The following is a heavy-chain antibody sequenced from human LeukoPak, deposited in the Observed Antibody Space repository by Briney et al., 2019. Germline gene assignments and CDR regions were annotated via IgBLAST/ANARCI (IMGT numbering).Heavy chain of an antibody. CDR1: GYTFTDSY. J-gene: IGHJ4*02. V-gene: IGHV1-2*02. D-gene: IGHD3-10*01. CDR3: ARDGRLTVFVRGIITEGSPPKN. CDR2: INPKTGGT. Sequence: GASVKVSCKASGYTFTDSYMHWVRQAPGQGLEWMGWINPKTGGTNYAQRFQGRVTMTRDTSIRTAYMELNSLRSDDTAVYHCARDGRLTVFVRGIITEGSPPKNWGQGTLVTVSS.